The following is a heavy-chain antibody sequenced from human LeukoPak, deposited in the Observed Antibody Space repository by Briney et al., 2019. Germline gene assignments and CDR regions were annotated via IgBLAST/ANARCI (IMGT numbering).Heavy chain of an antibody. J-gene: IGHJ4*02. CDR2: IYSGGST. D-gene: IGHD1-26*01. V-gene: IGHV3-66*01. Sequence: GGSLRLSCAASGFTVRSNYMNWVRQAPGKGLEWVSVIYSGGSTYYADSVKGRFTISRDNSKNTLYLQMNSLRAEDTAVYYCAREGTWSYYYDYWGQGTLVTVSS. CDR1: GFTVRSNY. CDR3: AREGTWSYYYDY.